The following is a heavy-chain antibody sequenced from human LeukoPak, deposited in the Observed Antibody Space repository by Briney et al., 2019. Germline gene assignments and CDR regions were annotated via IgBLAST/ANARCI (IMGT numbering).Heavy chain of an antibody. CDR3: ARSYDSSGYYYGY. Sequence: GGSLRLSCAASGFTFSSYSMNWVRQAPGKGLEWVSSISSSSSYIYYADSVKGRFTISSDNAKNSLYLQMNSLRAEDTAVYYCARSYDSSGYYYGYWGQGTLVTVSS. CDR1: GFTFSSYS. J-gene: IGHJ4*02. CDR2: ISSSSSYI. D-gene: IGHD3-22*01. V-gene: IGHV3-21*01.